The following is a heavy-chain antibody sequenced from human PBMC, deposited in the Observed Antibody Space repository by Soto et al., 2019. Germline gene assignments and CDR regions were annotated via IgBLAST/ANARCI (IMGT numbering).Heavy chain of an antibody. D-gene: IGHD3-3*01. J-gene: IGHJ4*02. Sequence: GGSLRLSCAASGFTFSDYEMNWVRQAPGKGLEWVSYISSRAYTIYYADSVKGRFTISRDNAKNSLYMKMNSLRAEDTAVYYCERDESVWSGYNTNDHWGQGKMVTVSS. CDR3: ERDESVWSGYNTNDH. V-gene: IGHV3-48*03. CDR1: GFTFSDYE. CDR2: ISSRAYTI.